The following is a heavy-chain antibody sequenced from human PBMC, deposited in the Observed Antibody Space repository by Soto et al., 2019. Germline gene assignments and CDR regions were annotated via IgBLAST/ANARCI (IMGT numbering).Heavy chain of an antibody. Sequence: SETLSLTCTVSGGSVSNGSYYWSWIRQPPGKGLEWIGYIYYSGSTNYNPSLMSRVTISEDTSNNQFSLKLSSGTAADTAVYYCARAQVGVEYDSNSRNAKWFRSWGQRTLFT. D-gene: IGHD3-10*01. CDR2: IYYSGST. CDR1: GGSVSNGSYY. V-gene: IGHV4-61*01. J-gene: IGHJ4*02. CDR3: ARAQVGVEYDSNSRNAKWFRS.